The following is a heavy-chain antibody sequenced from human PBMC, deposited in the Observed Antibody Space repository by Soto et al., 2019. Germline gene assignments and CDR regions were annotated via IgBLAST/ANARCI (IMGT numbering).Heavy chain of an antibody. CDR1: GGTFSSYA. J-gene: IGHJ6*02. CDR3: ARGLVGATNYYYYYGMDV. V-gene: IGHV1-69*12. Sequence: QVQLVQSGAEVKKPGSSVKVSCKASGGTFSSYAISWVRQAPGQGLEWMGGIIPIFGTANYAQKFQGRVTITADESTSTDYVELSSLRSEDTAVYYCARGLVGATNYYYYYGMDVWGQGTTVTVSS. D-gene: IGHD1-26*01. CDR2: IIPIFGTA.